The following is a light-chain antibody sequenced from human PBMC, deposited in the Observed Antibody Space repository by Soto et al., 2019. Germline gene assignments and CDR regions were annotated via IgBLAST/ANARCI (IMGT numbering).Light chain of an antibody. J-gene: IGKJ3*01. CDR1: QDISNL. V-gene: IGKV1-27*01. Sequence: DLQMTQSPSSLSASVGDRVTITCRASQDISNLLAWYQQKPGRVPKLLIYAASTLQSGVPSRFSGSGSGTDFTLTISSLQPEDVATYYCQQYKTALRVFGPGAKVDVK. CDR2: AAS. CDR3: QQYKTALRV.